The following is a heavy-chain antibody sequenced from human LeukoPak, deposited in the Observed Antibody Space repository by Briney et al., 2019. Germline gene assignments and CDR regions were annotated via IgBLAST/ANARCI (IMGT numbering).Heavy chain of an antibody. CDR3: AREATYSSGWYREYAFDI. CDR2: IYHSGST. V-gene: IGHV4-4*02. Sequence: SGTLSLTCAVSGGSISSSNWWSWVRQPPGKGLEWIGEIYHSGSTSYNPSLKSRVTISVDKSKNQFSLKLSSVTAADTAVYYCAREATYSSGWYREYAFDIWGQGTMVTVSS. D-gene: IGHD6-19*01. J-gene: IGHJ3*02. CDR1: GGSISSSNW.